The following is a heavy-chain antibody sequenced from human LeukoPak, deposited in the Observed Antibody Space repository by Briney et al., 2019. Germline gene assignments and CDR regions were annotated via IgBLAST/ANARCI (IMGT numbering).Heavy chain of an antibody. J-gene: IGHJ4*02. CDR3: ARRGFGYCSSTSCYVFDY. Sequence: GEYLKISCKGSGYSFTSYWIGWVRQMPGIGLEWMGIIYPGDSDTTYSPSFQGQVTISADKSISTAYLQWSSLKASDTAMYYCARRGFGYCSSTSCYVFDYWGQGTLVTVSS. CDR1: GYSFTSYW. V-gene: IGHV5-51*01. CDR2: IYPGDSDT. D-gene: IGHD2-2*01.